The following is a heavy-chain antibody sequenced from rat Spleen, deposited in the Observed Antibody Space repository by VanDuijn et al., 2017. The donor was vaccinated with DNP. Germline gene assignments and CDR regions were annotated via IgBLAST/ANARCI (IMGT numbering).Heavy chain of an antibody. CDR1: GFTFSKYY. J-gene: IGHJ3*01. V-gene: IGHV5-25*01. Sequence: EVQLVESGGGPVQPGGSMKLSCAASGFTFSKYYMAWVRQAPTKGLEWVAYISTGGGSTYYRDSVKGRFTISRDNAKSTLYLQMDSLRSEDTASYYCTRHQYYDGTYYNWFAYWGQGTLVTVSS. CDR2: ISTGGGST. D-gene: IGHD1-12*02. CDR3: TRHQYYDGTYYNWFAY.